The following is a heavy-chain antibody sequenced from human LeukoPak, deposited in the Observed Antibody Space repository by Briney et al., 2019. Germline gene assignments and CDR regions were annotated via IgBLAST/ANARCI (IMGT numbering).Heavy chain of an antibody. Sequence: ASVKVSCKASGYTFTSYDINWVRQATGQGLEWMGWMNPNSGNTGYAQKFQGRVTMTRNTSISTAYMELSSLRSEDTAVYYCVRGRLFYCSSTSCYRDYYYYGMDVWGQGTTVTVSS. CDR1: GYTFTSYD. V-gene: IGHV1-8*01. CDR2: MNPNSGNT. J-gene: IGHJ6*02. CDR3: VRGRLFYCSSTSCYRDYYYYGMDV. D-gene: IGHD2-2*02.